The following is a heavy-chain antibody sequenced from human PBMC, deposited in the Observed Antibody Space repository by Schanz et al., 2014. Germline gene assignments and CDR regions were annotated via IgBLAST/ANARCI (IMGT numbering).Heavy chain of an antibody. J-gene: IGHJ6*03. CDR2: LSGDGGTT. CDR1: GFSFSSYT. V-gene: IGHV3-23*04. CDR3: AREHQWLARYYMDV. D-gene: IGHD6-19*01. Sequence: EVQLVESGGGLVQPGESLRLSCAASGFSFSSYTMSWVRQAPGKGLQWVSSLSGDGGTTHYADSVKGRFTISRDNYKNTLYLQMNSLRAEDTAVYYCAREHQWLARYYMDVWGKGTTVTVSS.